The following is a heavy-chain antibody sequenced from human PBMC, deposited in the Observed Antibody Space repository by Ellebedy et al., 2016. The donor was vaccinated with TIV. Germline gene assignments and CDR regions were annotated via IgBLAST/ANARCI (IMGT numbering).Heavy chain of an antibody. V-gene: IGHV3-23*01. CDR2: ISGSGGST. CDR3: AKMRFYDSSGYYSDY. J-gene: IGHJ4*02. D-gene: IGHD3-22*01. Sequence: PGGSLRLSCAASGFTFSSYAMSWVRQAPGKGLEWVSAISGSGGSTYYADSVKGRFTISRDNSKNTLYLQMNSLRAEDTAVYYCAKMRFYDSSGYYSDYWGQGTLVTVSS. CDR1: GFTFSSYA.